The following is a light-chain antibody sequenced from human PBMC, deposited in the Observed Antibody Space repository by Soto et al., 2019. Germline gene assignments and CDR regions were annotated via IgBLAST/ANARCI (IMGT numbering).Light chain of an antibody. CDR2: DVS. CDR3: CSYAGSYTFDVV. Sequence: QSVLTQHRSVSGSPGQSVTISCTGTSSEVGGYNYVSWYQQHPGQAPKLMIYDVSTRPSVVPDRFSGSKSGNTASLTISGLQAEDEADYYCCSYAGSYTFDVVFGGGTKVTVL. CDR1: SSEVGGYNY. V-gene: IGLV2-11*01. J-gene: IGLJ2*01.